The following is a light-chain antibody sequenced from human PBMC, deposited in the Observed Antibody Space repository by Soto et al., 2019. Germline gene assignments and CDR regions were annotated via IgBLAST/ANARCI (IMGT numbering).Light chain of an antibody. CDR3: GTWDSSMSAYV. J-gene: IGLJ1*01. V-gene: IGLV1-51*01. Sequence: QSVLTQPPSVSAAPGQKVTIPCSGSTSNIGNNYVSWYQQFPGTAPKLLMYDNDKRPSGIPGRFSGSKSGTSATLGITGLQTGDEADYYCGTWDSSMSAYVFGFGTKVTVL. CDR1: TSNIGNNY. CDR2: DND.